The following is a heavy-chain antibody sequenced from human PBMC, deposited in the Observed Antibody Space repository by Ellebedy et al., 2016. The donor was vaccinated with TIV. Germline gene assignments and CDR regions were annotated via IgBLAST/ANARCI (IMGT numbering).Heavy chain of an antibody. CDR3: AGAAYGDYADY. Sequence: GESLNISXAASGFSFSVYSLHWVRQVPGKGLVWVSRIFSDGTTTSYADSVKGRFTISRDNSQNTLFLQMNSLGVEDTAVYYCAGAAYGDYADYWGQGTLVTVSS. J-gene: IGHJ4*02. CDR1: GFSFSVYS. CDR2: IFSDGTTT. D-gene: IGHD4-17*01. V-gene: IGHV3-74*01.